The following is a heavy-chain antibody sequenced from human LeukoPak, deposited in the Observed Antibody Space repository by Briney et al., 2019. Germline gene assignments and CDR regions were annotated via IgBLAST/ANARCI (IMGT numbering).Heavy chain of an antibody. Sequence: GASVKVSCKASGYTFTSYGISWVRQAPGQGLEWMGWISAYNGNTNYAQKLQGRVTMITDTSTSTAYMELRGLRSDDTAVYYCARANPYYYGSGSYIVPDYWGQGTLVTVSS. D-gene: IGHD3-10*01. J-gene: IGHJ4*02. CDR2: ISAYNGNT. CDR3: ARANPYYYGSGSYIVPDY. V-gene: IGHV1-18*01. CDR1: GYTFTSYG.